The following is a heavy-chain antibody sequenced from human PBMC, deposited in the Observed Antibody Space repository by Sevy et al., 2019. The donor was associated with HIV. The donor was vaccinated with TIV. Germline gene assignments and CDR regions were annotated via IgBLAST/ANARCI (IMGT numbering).Heavy chain of an antibody. D-gene: IGHD3-9*01. Sequence: ASVKVSCKASGGTFSSYAISWVRQAPGQGLEWMGGIIPIFGTANYAQKFQGRVTITADKSTSTAYMELSSLRSEDTAVYYGARALGSYYAILTGYYKSPGYYYYYMDVWGKGTTVTVSS. CDR1: GGTFSSYA. J-gene: IGHJ6*03. CDR3: ARALGSYYAILTGYYKSPGYYYYYMDV. V-gene: IGHV1-69*06. CDR2: IIPIFGTA.